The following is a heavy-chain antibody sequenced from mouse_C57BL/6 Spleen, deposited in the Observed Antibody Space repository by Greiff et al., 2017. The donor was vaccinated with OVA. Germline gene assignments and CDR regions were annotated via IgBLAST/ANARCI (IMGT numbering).Heavy chain of an antibody. CDR3: ARGDDYIYAMDY. CDR2: INPGSGGT. D-gene: IGHD2-4*01. Sequence: ESGAELVRPGTSVKVSCKASGYAFTNYLIEWVKQRPGQGLEWIGVINPGSGGTNYNEKFKGKATLTADKSSSTAYMQLSSLTSEDSAVYVCARGDDYIYAMDYWGQGTSVTVSS. CDR1: GYAFTNYL. J-gene: IGHJ4*01. V-gene: IGHV1-54*01.